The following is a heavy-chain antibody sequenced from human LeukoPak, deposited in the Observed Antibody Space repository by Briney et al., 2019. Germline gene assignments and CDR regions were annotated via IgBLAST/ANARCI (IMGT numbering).Heavy chain of an antibody. CDR2: IGHSSIGYSSDHL. CDR3: AREDFFTPHS. CDR1: GFTFSAYY. V-gene: IGHV3-11*05. D-gene: IGHD1-14*01. J-gene: IGHJ4*02. Sequence: PGGSLRLSCAASGFTFSAYYMTWIRQAPGKGLEWVSSIGHSSIGYSSDHLKYADSVKGRFTISRDNAKNSLYLQTDSLRAEDTAVYFCAREDFFTPHSWGQGTLVTVSS.